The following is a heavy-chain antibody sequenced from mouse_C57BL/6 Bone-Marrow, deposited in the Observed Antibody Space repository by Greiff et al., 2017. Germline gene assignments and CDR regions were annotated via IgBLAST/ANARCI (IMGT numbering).Heavy chain of an antibody. D-gene: IGHD2-14*01. V-gene: IGHV1-19*01. CDR3: ALEGYRNY. J-gene: IGHJ2*01. CDR1: GYTFTDYY. CDR2: INPSNGGT. Sequence: VQLQQSGPVLVKPGASVKLSCKASGYTFTDYYMHWVKQSHGQGLEWIGVINPSNGGTSYNQKFKGKATLTVDTSSSTAYMELSSLTSEDPAVYYCALEGYRNYWGQGTTLTVAS.